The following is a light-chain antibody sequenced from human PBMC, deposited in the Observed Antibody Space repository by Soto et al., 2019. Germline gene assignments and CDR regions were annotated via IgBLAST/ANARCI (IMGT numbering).Light chain of an antibody. Sequence: EIVITQSPATLSVSPGERATLSCRASQSVSSNLAWYQQKPGQAPRLLIYGASTRANGIPARFSGSGSGTEFTLTISSLQSEDFAAYYCQQYGSSPIFTFGPGTKVDIK. V-gene: IGKV3-15*01. CDR1: QSVSSN. CDR2: GAS. CDR3: QQYGSSPIFT. J-gene: IGKJ3*01.